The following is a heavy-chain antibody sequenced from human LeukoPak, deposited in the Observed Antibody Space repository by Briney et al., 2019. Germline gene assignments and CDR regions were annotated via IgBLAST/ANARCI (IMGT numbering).Heavy chain of an antibody. CDR3: ARDPQGYCSGGSCYSGAFDI. J-gene: IGHJ3*02. V-gene: IGHV3-30*01. CDR2: ISYDGSNK. CDR1: GFTFSSYA. D-gene: IGHD2-15*01. Sequence: GGSLRLSCAASGFTFSSYAMHWVRQAPGKGLEWVAVISYDGSNKYYADSVKGRFTISRDNSKNTLYLQMNSLRAEDTAVYYCARDPQGYCSGGSCYSGAFDIWGQGTMVTVSS.